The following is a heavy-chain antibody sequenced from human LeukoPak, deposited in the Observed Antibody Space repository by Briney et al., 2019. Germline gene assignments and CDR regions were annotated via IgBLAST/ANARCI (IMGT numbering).Heavy chain of an antibody. CDR1: GGSISSGDYY. CDR2: IYYSGST. D-gene: IGHD3-3*01. Sequence: SETLSLTCTVSGGSISSGDYYWSWIRQPPGKGLEWIGYIYYSGSTYYSPSLKSRVTISVDTSKNQFSLKLSSVTAADTAVYYCARVTLRFYGYYGMDVWGQGTTVTVSS. J-gene: IGHJ6*02. V-gene: IGHV4-30-4*01. CDR3: ARVTLRFYGYYGMDV.